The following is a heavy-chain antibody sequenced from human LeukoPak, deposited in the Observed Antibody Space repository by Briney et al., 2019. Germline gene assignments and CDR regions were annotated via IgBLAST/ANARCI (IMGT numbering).Heavy chain of an antibody. D-gene: IGHD2-15*01. CDR2: ISGSGGST. Sequence: GGSLRLSCAASGFTFSSYAMSWVRQAPGKGLEWVSAISGSGGSTNYADSVKGRFTISRDNPKNTLYLQMNSLRSEDTAVYFCAKRGVVIRAVLVVGFHKEAYYFDSWGQGALVTVSP. CDR1: GFTFSSYA. J-gene: IGHJ4*02. CDR3: AKRGVVIRAVLVVGFHKEAYYFDS. V-gene: IGHV3-23*01.